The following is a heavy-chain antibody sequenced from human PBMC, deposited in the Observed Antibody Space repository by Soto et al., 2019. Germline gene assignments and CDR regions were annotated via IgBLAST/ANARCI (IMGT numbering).Heavy chain of an antibody. V-gene: IGHV1-2*02. CDR2: VDPNSCGT. Sequence: QVQLVQSGAEVKKPGASVKVSCRPSGYTFTAYYIHWVRQAPGQGLEWMGWVDPNSCGTRDSQNFQGRVTLTRDTSTLTVYMARNWLRSGDTALFYCAADHFRPLAHWCQGNLVTVSS. J-gene: IGHJ4*02. CDR3: AADHFRPLAH. D-gene: IGHD3-3*02. CDR1: GYTFTAYY.